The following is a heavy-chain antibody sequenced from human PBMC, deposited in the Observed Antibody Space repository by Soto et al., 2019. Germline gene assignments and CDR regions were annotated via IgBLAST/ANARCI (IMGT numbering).Heavy chain of an antibody. CDR1: GFAFSTYG. J-gene: IGHJ5*02. D-gene: IGHD6-19*01. CDR2: ISYDGTDK. Sequence: QVHLVESGGGVVQPGRSLTISCVGSGFAFSTYGMHWVRQAPAKGLEWVVLISYDGTDKYYADSVKGRFSISRDNSKQTLSLQMDSLRPEDTAVYYCAKDFGAWSDSWGQGTLVNVSS. CDR3: AKDFGAWSDS. V-gene: IGHV3-30*18.